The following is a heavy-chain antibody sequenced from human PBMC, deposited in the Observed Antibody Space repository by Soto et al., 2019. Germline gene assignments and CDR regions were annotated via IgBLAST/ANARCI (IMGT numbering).Heavy chain of an antibody. CDR1: GGSISSSRYY. CDR3: AIPWGYANFDTVPTAFDI. V-gene: IGHV4-39*01. Sequence: QLQLQESGPGLVKPSETLSLTCTVSGGSISSSRYYWGWIRQPPGKGLEWIGSIHYSGNTQYNLSLRSRVIISIDTSSNRFSLSLSSVTAADTAVYYCAIPWGYANFDTVPTAFDIWGQGTMVTVSS. CDR2: IHYSGNT. D-gene: IGHD3-16*01. J-gene: IGHJ3*02.